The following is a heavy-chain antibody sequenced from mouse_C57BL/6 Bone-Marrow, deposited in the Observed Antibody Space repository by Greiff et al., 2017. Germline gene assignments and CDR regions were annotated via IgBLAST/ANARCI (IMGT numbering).Heavy chain of an antibody. CDR2: INLDSSTI. V-gene: IGHV4-1*01. D-gene: IGHD1-1*01. J-gene: IGHJ1*03. Sequence: AADGIDFSRYWMSWVRRAPGRGLEWLGEINLDSSTINYAPSLKDKFIISRDNAKETLYLQMSKVRSEDTALYYCAVEDYGSSHEYFDVWGTGTTVTVSS. CDR1: GIDFSRYW. CDR3: AVEDYGSSHEYFDV.